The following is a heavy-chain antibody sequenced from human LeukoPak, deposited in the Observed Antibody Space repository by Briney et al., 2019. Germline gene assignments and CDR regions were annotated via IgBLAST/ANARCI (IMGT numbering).Heavy chain of an antibody. J-gene: IGHJ6*03. CDR3: AKAAWTTVTTKGAPRNRYYYYMDV. CDR1: GYTFSSYG. V-gene: IGHV1-18*01. Sequence: ASVRVSCTASGYTFSSYGISWVRQAPGHGREWMGWINIHNGYTIYGQKIQGRVTMTADKSTNTAHMDLRSLRAEDTAVYYCAKAAWTTVTTKGAPRNRYYYYMDVWGKGTTVTVSS. CDR2: INIHNGYT. D-gene: IGHD4-17*01.